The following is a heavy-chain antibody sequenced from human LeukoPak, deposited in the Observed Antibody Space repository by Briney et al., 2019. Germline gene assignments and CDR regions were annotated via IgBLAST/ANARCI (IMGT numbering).Heavy chain of an antibody. J-gene: IGHJ4*02. CDR2: ISSSSSYI. CDR1: GFTFSSYS. Sequence: GGSLRLTCAASGFTFSSYSMTWVRQAPGEGLEWVSSISSSSSYIYYADSVKGRFTISRDNAKNSLYLQMNSLRAEDTAVYYCAGGVVWELLSYFDYWGQGTLVTVSS. CDR3: AGGVVWELLSYFDY. D-gene: IGHD1-7*01. V-gene: IGHV3-21*01.